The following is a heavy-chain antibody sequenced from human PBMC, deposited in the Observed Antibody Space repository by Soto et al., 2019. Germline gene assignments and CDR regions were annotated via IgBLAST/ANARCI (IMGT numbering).Heavy chain of an antibody. J-gene: IGHJ5*02. CDR3: ARDGVNWFDP. CDR2: IYYSGST. V-gene: IGHV4-59*01. D-gene: IGHD3-16*01. Sequence: SETLSLTCAVYGGSFSSYYWSWIRQPPGKGLEWIGYIYYSGSTNYNPSLKSRVTISVDTSKNQFSLKLSSVTAADTAVYYCARDGVNWFDPWGQGTLVTVSS. CDR1: GGSFSSYY.